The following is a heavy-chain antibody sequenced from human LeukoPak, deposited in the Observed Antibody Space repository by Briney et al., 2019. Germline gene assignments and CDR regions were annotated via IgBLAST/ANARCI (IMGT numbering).Heavy chain of an antibody. CDR1: GFTFSSYW. CDR3: ARGYTGFDY. V-gene: IGHV3-74*01. CDR2: INSDGSRT. D-gene: IGHD1-26*01. Sequence: GGSLRLSCAAPGFTFSSYWIHWVRQAPGKGLVWVSRINSDGSRTSYADSVKGRFTISRDNAKNTLYLQMNSLRAEDTAVYYCARGYTGFDYWGQGILVTVSS. J-gene: IGHJ4*02.